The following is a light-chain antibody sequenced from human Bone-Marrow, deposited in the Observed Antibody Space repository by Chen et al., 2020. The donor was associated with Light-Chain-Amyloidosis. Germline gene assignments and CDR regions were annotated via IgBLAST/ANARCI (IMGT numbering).Light chain of an antibody. CDR2: DDS. Sequence: SYVLTQPSSVSVAPGQTATIACGGNNIGSTSVHWYQQTPGQAPLLVVYDDSDRPSGIPGRCSGASSGNPASLTISRVEAGDEADYYCQVWDRSSDRPVFGGGTKLTVL. V-gene: IGLV3-21*02. CDR1: NIGSTS. CDR3: QVWDRSSDRPV. J-gene: IGLJ3*02.